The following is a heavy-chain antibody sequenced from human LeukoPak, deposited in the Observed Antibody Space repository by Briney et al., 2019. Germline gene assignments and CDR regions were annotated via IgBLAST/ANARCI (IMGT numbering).Heavy chain of an antibody. V-gene: IGHV3-23*01. CDR1: GFTFSSYA. CDR3: AKGYCSGGSCSNWFDP. D-gene: IGHD2-15*01. Sequence: GRSLRLSCAASGFTFSSYAMSWVRQAPGKELECVSAISGSGGSTYYADSVKGRFTISRDNSKNTLYLQMNSLSAEDTAVYYCAKGYCSGGSCSNWFDPWGQGTLVTVSS. CDR2: ISGSGGST. J-gene: IGHJ5*02.